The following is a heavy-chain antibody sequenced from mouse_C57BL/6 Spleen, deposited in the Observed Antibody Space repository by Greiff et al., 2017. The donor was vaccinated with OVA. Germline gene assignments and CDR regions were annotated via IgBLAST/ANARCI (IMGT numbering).Heavy chain of an antibody. V-gene: IGHV1-50*01. D-gene: IGHD1-1*01. CDR3: ARGGYGSSPYYAMDY. CDR2: IDPSDSYT. CDR1: GYTFTSYW. J-gene: IGHJ4*01. Sequence: QVQLQQPGAELVKPGASVKLSCKASGYTFTSYWMQWGKQRPGQGLEWIGEIDPSDSYTNYNQKLKGKATLTVDTSSSTAYMQLSSLTSEDSAVYYCARGGYGSSPYYAMDYWGQGTSVTVSS.